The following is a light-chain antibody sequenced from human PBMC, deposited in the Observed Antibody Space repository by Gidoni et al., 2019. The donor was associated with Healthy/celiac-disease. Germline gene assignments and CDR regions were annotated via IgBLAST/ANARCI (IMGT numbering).Light chain of an antibody. J-gene: IGLJ3*02. CDR2: QYS. Sequence: SYELPQPPSVSVSPGQTASITCSGDKLGDKYACWYQQKPGPSPVLVIYQYSKRPSGIPERFSGSNSRNTATLTISGTQAMDEADYYCQAWDSSTNWVFGGGTKLTVL. V-gene: IGLV3-1*01. CDR3: QAWDSSTNWV. CDR1: KLGDKY.